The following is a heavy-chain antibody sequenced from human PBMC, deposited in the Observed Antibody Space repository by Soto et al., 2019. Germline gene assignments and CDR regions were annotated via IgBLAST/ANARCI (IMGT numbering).Heavy chain of an antibody. CDR2: INPSDGRT. J-gene: IGHJ4*02. CDR3: ARVSGSYWPFDY. D-gene: IGHD1-26*01. V-gene: IGHV1-46*01. Sequence: ASVKVSCKASGYTFTNYYIHWVRQAPGQGPEWMGIINPSDGRTTYTQKFQGRITMIRDTSTSTVYMELSSLRSEDTAVYYCARVSGSYWPFDYWGQGXQVTVYS. CDR1: GYTFTNYY.